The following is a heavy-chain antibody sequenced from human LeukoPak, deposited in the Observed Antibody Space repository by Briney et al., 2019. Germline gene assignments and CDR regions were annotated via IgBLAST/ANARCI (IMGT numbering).Heavy chain of an antibody. D-gene: IGHD3-9*01. CDR2: IYYSGST. J-gene: IGHJ3*01. CDR1: GGSISRYY. CDR3: ARYSDDVLTGNYAFDV. V-gene: IGHV4-59*01. Sequence: PSETLSLTCTVSGGSISRYYWSWIRQPPGKGLEWIGYIYYSGSTSYNPSLKSRVTISLDTSRTQFSLKLTSVTAADTAVYYCARYSDDVLTGNYAFDVWGQGTKVTVSS.